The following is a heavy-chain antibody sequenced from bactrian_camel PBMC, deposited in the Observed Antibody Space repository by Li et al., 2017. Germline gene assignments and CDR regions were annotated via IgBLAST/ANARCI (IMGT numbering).Heavy chain of an antibody. D-gene: IGHD1*01. CDR3: AADEWLGNGGSARCSVRADFNY. CDR2: IYTGGGII. CDR1: NRPSDINC. J-gene: IGHJ6*01. Sequence: HVQLVESGGGPVQPGGSLTLSCAASNRPSDINCLGRSRQAPGKGREGVALIYTGGGIIYYAESVKGRFTISQDKAAENTVYLQMSSLKPDDTAMYYCAADEWLGNGGSARCSVRADFNYWGQGTQVTVS. V-gene: IGHV3S1*01.